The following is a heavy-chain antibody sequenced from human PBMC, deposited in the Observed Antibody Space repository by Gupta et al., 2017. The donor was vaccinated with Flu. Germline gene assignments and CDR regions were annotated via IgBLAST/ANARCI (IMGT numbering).Heavy chain of an antibody. CDR3: AGGYSSSWYPWFDP. D-gene: IGHD6-13*01. Sequence: SGYYWSWIRQPPGKGLEWIGEINHSGSTNYNPSLKSRVTISVDTSKNQFSLKLSSVTAADTAVYYCAGGYSSSWYPWFDPWGQGTLVTVSS. J-gene: IGHJ5*02. V-gene: IGHV4-34*01. CDR2: INHSGST. CDR1: SGYY.